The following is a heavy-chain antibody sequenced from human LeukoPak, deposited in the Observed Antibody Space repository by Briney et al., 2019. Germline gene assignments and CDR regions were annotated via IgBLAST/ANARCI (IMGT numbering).Heavy chain of an antibody. CDR2: ISGYNGNT. CDR3: ATGYPQRRPSDMLTVPLFDY. V-gene: IGHV1-18*01. J-gene: IGHJ4*02. CDR1: GQTFSSYG. D-gene: IGHD3-9*01. Sequence: ASVKVSCKTSGQTFSSYGFSWVRQAPGQGLEWMGWISGYNGNTKFEEKFQDRVTMTTDTSTNTAYMELRSLRSDDTATHYCATGYPQRRPSDMLTVPLFDYWGQGSLVIVSS.